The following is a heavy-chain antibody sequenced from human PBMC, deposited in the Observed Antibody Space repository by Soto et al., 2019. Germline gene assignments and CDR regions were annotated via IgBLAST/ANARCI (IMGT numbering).Heavy chain of an antibody. Sequence: VQLLESGGGLVQPGGSLRLSCAASGFTFSSYAMSWVRQAPGKGLEWVSAISGSGGSTYYADSVKGRFTISRDNSKNTLYLQMNSLRAEDTAVYYCAKADVDIVPTIEGRGFYFDYWGQGTLVTVSS. CDR1: GFTFSSYA. CDR3: AKADVDIVPTIEGRGFYFDY. CDR2: ISGSGGST. D-gene: IGHD5-12*01. J-gene: IGHJ4*02. V-gene: IGHV3-23*01.